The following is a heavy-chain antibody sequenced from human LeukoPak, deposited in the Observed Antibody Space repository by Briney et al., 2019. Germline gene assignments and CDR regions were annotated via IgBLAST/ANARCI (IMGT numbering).Heavy chain of an antibody. CDR3: ARGYGSGRLNVLFDY. Sequence: SETLSLTCAVYGGSFSGYYWSWIRQPPGKGLEWIGEINHSGSTNYNPSLKSRVTISVDTSKNQFSLKLSSVTAADTAVYYCARGYGSGRLNVLFDYWGQGTLVTVSS. V-gene: IGHV4-34*01. CDR2: INHSGST. CDR1: GGSFSGYY. J-gene: IGHJ4*02. D-gene: IGHD3-10*01.